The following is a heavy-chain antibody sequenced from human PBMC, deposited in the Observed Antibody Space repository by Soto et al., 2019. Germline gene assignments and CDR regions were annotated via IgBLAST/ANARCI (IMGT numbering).Heavy chain of an antibody. Sequence: QVQLVQSGAEVKKPGSSVKVSCKASGGTFSSYAISWVRQAPGQGLEWMGGITTIFGTANYAQKFQGRVTITADESTSTAYRALSSLRPEDTAVYYCARFGDIVVVPAANHDYYYGLDVWGQGTTVTVAS. D-gene: IGHD2-2*01. CDR1: GGTFSSYA. V-gene: IGHV1-69*01. CDR2: ITTIFGTA. CDR3: ARFGDIVVVPAANHDYYYGLDV. J-gene: IGHJ6*02.